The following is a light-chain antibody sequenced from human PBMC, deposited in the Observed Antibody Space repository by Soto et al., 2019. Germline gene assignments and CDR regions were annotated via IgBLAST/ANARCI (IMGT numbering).Light chain of an antibody. CDR2: GGS. V-gene: IGKV3-20*01. Sequence: EVVLTQSPGTLSLSQGERATLSCRASQSLTNSRLAWYQQKPGQAPKVLIYGGSNRATGIPDRFSGSGSGTEFTLTISRREPEGFAVYYCQQWSSSPRTFGQGTKLEIK. CDR3: QQWSSSPRT. J-gene: IGKJ2*01. CDR1: QSLTNSR.